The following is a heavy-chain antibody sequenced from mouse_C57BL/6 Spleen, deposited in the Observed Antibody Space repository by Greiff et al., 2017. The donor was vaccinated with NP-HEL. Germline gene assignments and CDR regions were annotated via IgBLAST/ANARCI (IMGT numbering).Heavy chain of an antibody. CDR3: VDGYWAY. D-gene: IGHD2-3*01. V-gene: IGHV10-1*01. J-gene: IGHJ3*01. CDR1: GFSLKTYA. Sequence: EVQGVESGGGLGQPKGALKLSCAGPGFSLKTYAMKWVRPAPGKGLGRGARKRSKSNNYATYYADSVKDRFTISRDDSESMLYLQMNNLKTEDTAMYYCVDGYWAYWGQGTLVTVSA. CDR2: KRSKSNNYAT.